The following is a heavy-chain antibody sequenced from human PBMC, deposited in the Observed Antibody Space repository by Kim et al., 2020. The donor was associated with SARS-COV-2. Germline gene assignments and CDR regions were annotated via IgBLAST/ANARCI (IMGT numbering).Heavy chain of an antibody. V-gene: IGHV1-3*01. CDR3: ARDRRVVPAAISAGVVIPPSPFDP. CDR2: INAGNGNT. J-gene: IGHJ5*02. D-gene: IGHD2-2*01. CDR1: GYTFTSYA. Sequence: ASVKVSCKASGYTFTSYAMHWVRQAPGQRLEWMGWINAGNGNTKYSQKFQGRVTITRDTSASTAYMELSSLRSEDTAVYYCARDRRVVPAAISAGVVIPPSPFDPWGQGTLVTVSS.